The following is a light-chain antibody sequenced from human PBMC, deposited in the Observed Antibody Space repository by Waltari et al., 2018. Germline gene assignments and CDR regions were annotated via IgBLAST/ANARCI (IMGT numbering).Light chain of an antibody. CDR3: QQYYDTPLS. CDR1: QTIFYGSNNKNH. Sequence: DIVMTQSPDSLAVALGERATINCKSSQTIFYGSNNKNHLAWYQLKPRQPPRLLLYWASTRESGVPYRFSGSGSGTDFTLTISSLQAEDVAVYYCQQYYDTPLSFGGGTKVEIK. J-gene: IGKJ4*01. V-gene: IGKV4-1*01. CDR2: WAS.